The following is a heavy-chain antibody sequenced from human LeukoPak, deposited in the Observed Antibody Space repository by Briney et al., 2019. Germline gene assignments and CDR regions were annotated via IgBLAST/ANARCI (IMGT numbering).Heavy chain of an antibody. J-gene: IGHJ4*02. D-gene: IGHD6-13*01. CDR2: INHSGST. V-gene: IGHV4-34*01. CDR1: GGSFSGYY. Sequence: SETLSLTCAVYGGSFSGYYWSWIRQPPGKGLEWIGEINHSGSTNYNPSLKSRVTISVDTSKNQFSLKLSSVTAADTAVYYCARALYSSSWLYWGQGTLVTVSS. CDR3: ARALYSSSWLY.